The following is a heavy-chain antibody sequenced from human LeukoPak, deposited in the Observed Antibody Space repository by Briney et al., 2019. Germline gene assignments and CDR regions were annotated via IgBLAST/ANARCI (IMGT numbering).Heavy chain of an antibody. CDR2: IYYSGST. J-gene: IGHJ4*02. CDR1: GGSVSSGSYY. CDR3: ARGLRGYSYG. D-gene: IGHD5-18*01. V-gene: IGHV4-61*01. Sequence: SQTLSLTCAVSGGSVSSGSYYWSWIRQPPGKGLEWIGYIYYSGSTNYNPSLKSRVTISVDTSKNQFSLKLSSVTAADTAVYYCARGLRGYSYGWGQGTLVTVSS.